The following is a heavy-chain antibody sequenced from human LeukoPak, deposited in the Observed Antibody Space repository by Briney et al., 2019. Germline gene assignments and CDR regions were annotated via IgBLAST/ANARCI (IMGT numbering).Heavy chain of an antibody. CDR3: ARDLPNGRRHPTYYYDSSGYLIVVPMDV. CDR1: GYTFKSYA. V-gene: IGHV1-18*01. CDR2: ISAYNGNT. D-gene: IGHD3-22*01. Sequence: ASVKVSCKASGYTFKSYAITWARQAPGQGLEWMGWISAYNGNTNYAQKLQGRVTMTTDTSTSTAYMELRSLRSDDTAVYYCARDLPNGRRHPTYYYDSSGYLIVVPMDVWGKGTTVTVSS. J-gene: IGHJ6*03.